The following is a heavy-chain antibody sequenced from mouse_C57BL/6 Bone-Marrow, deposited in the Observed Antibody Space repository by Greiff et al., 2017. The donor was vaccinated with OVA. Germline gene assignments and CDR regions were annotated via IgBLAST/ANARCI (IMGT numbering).Heavy chain of an antibody. V-gene: IGHV1-72*01. CDR3: ARAGDY. CDR2: IDPNSGGT. Sequence: QVQLKQPGAEPVKPGASVKLSCKASGYTFTSYWMHWVKQRPGRGLEWIGRIDPNSGGTKYNEQFKSKATLTVDKPSSTAYMQLSSLTSEDSADYNCARAGDYWGQGTTLTVSS. J-gene: IGHJ2*01. CDR1: GYTFTSYW.